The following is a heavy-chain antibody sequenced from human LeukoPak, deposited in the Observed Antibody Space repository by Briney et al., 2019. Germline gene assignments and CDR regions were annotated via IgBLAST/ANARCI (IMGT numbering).Heavy chain of an antibody. J-gene: IGHJ3*02. CDR3: AKGMVRGAPPDAFDI. CDR1: GFTFSSYS. V-gene: IGHV3-21*04. D-gene: IGHD3-10*01. Sequence: GGSLRLSCAASGFTFSSYSMNWVRQAPGKGLEWVSSISSSSSYIYYADSVKGRFTISRDNSKNTLYLQMNSLRAEDTAVYYCAKGMVRGAPPDAFDIWGQGTMVTVSS. CDR2: ISSSSSYI.